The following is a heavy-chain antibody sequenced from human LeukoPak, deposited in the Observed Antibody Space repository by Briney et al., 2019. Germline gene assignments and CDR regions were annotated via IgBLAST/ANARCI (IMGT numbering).Heavy chain of an antibody. Sequence: GASVKVSCKASGYAFTGYYMHWVRQAPGQGLEWMGRINPNSGGTNYAQKFQGRVTMTRDTSISTAYMELSRLRSDDTAVYYCARADEWLVLFDYWGQGTLVTVSS. J-gene: IGHJ4*02. CDR3: ARADEWLVLFDY. D-gene: IGHD6-19*01. CDR2: INPNSGGT. V-gene: IGHV1-2*06. CDR1: GYAFTGYY.